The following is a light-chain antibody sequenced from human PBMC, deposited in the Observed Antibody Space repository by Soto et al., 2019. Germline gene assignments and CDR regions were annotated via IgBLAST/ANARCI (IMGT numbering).Light chain of an antibody. CDR1: QAIYNY. Sequence: DIQMPQSPSSLSASVGDRVTITCRASQAIYNYLAWYQQKPGKVPTLLISAASTLQSGVPSRFSGSGSGTDFTLTISSLQPEDVATDYCQKFSAVPTFGGGTKVE. CDR3: QKFSAVPT. J-gene: IGKJ4*01. CDR2: AAS. V-gene: IGKV1-27*01.